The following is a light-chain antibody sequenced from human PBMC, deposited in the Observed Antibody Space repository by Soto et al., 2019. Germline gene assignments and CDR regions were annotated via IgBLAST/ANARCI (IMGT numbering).Light chain of an antibody. Sequence: QLVLTQSPSASASLGASVKLTCTLSSGHSSHGIAWHQQQPEKGPRYLMNIHSDGSHTKGDGIPDRFSGSSSGADRYLTISSLQSEDEADYYCQTWDIDSGVFGGGTKLTVL. CDR2: IHSDGSH. V-gene: IGLV4-69*01. CDR1: SGHSSHG. J-gene: IGLJ3*02. CDR3: QTWDIDSGV.